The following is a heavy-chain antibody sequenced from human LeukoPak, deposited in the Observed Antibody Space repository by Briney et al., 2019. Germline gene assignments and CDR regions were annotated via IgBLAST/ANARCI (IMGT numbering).Heavy chain of an antibody. CDR1: GYSFTSYW. J-gene: IGHJ4*02. V-gene: IGHV5-51*01. Sequence: PGESLKISCKGSGYSFTSYWIGWVRQTPWKSLEWMGIIYPGDSDTRYSPSFQGQVTISADKSISTAYLQWSSLKASDTAMYYCARQLVVPAATYYFDYWGQGTLVTVSS. CDR2: IYPGDSDT. D-gene: IGHD2-2*01. CDR3: ARQLVVPAATYYFDY.